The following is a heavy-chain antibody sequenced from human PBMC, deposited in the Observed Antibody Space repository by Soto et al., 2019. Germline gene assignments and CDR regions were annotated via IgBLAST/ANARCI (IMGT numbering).Heavy chain of an antibody. V-gene: IGHV4-31*03. Sequence: QVQLQESGPGLVKPSQTLSLTCTVSGGSITTGGYYWSWIRQHPGKGLEWIGYIYYSGSTSYNPSLKSRITRSVDTSKNQLALKLNSVTPAHTAVYCRTIGRTIAGYDYWGEGTLGTVSS. J-gene: IGHJ4*02. CDR3: TIGRTIAGYDY. CDR1: GGSITTGGYY. D-gene: IGHD5-18*01. CDR2: IYYSGST.